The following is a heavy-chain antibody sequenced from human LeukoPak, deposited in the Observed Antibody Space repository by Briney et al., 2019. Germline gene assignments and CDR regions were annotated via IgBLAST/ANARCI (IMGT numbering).Heavy chain of an antibody. CDR3: ARDPSDSGYFDY. Sequence: PGGSLRLSCAASGFTFSSYAMHWVRQAPGKGLEWVAVISYDGSNKYYADSVKGRFTISRDNSKNTLYLQMNSLRAEDTAVYYCARDPSDSGYFDYWGQGTLVTVSS. CDR1: GFTFSSYA. D-gene: IGHD1-26*01. J-gene: IGHJ4*02. V-gene: IGHV3-30-3*01. CDR2: ISYDGSNK.